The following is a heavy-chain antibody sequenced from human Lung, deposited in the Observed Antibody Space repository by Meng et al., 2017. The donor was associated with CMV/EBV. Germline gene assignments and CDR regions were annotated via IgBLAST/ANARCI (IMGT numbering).Heavy chain of an antibody. D-gene: IGHD3-22*01. Sequence: GESLKISCAASGFTFSSYEMNWVRQAPGKGLEWVSYISSSGSTIYYADSVKGRFTISRDNAKNSLYLQMNSLRAEDTAVYYCAREGVYYDSSGYLDYWGQGTLVTVPS. CDR2: ISSSGSTI. CDR1: GFTFSSYE. V-gene: IGHV3-48*03. CDR3: AREGVYYDSSGYLDY. J-gene: IGHJ4*02.